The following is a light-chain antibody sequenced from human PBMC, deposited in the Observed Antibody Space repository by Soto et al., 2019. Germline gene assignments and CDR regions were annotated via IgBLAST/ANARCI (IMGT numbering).Light chain of an antibody. J-gene: IGKJ2*01. CDR1: QSVSSNY. CDR3: XXXXXXPTMYT. CDR2: GAS. Sequence: EIVLTQSPGTLSLSPGERATLSCRASQSVSSNYLGWYQQKPGQAPRLLIYGASSRATGIPDRFSGSGSGTDFTLTISRLEPEDFXXXXXXXXXXXPTMYTFGQGTKLEIK. V-gene: IGKV3-20*01.